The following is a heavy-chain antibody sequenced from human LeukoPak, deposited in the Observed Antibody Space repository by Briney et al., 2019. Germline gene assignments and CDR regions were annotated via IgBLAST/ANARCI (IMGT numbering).Heavy chain of an antibody. V-gene: IGHV3-74*01. Sequence: GGSLRLSCAASGFTFKLYRMHWVRQVPGKRPVWVSRINDDGSDTVYADSVRGRFTISRDDAKNTVYLQMNNLRAEDTAVYYCAREIAADRGFNSWGQGTLVTVSS. CDR1: GFTFKLYR. D-gene: IGHD6-6*01. CDR3: AREIAADRGFNS. CDR2: INDDGSDT. J-gene: IGHJ4*02.